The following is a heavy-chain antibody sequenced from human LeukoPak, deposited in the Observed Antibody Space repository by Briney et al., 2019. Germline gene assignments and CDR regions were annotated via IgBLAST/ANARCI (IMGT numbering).Heavy chain of an antibody. CDR1: GFTFSSYA. CDR3: AKDRPNYYDSSGHYYRRDGDY. CDR2: VSGSGGYT. V-gene: IGHV3-23*01. J-gene: IGHJ4*02. D-gene: IGHD3-22*01. Sequence: QPGGSLRLSCAASGFTFSSYAMSWVRQAPGMGLEWVSSVSGSGGYTYYAGSVKGRFTISRDNSKNTLYLQMNSLRAEDTAIYYCAKDRPNYYDSSGHYYRRDGDYWGQGTLVTVSS.